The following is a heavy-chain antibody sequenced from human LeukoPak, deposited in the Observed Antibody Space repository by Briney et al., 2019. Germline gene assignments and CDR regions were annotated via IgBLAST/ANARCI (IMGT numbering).Heavy chain of an antibody. CDR2: IYYSGST. Sequence: SETLSLTCTVSGGSISSYYWSWIRQPPGKGLEWIGYIYYSGSTNYNPSLKSRVTISVDTSKNQLSLKLSSVTAADTAVYYCARELLWFGELRGQKCFDPWGQGTLVTVSS. CDR1: GGSISSYY. CDR3: ARELLWFGELRGQKCFDP. D-gene: IGHD3-10*01. J-gene: IGHJ5*02. V-gene: IGHV4-59*12.